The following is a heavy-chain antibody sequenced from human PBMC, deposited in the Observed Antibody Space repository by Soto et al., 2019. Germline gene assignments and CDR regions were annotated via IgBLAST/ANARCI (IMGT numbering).Heavy chain of an antibody. V-gene: IGHV3-66*01. Sequence: GGSLRLSCAASGFTVSSNWMNWVRQAPGKGLEWVSIIRGGGTTYYADSVKGRFIISRDNSKNTLYLQMNSLRVEDTAVYYCARVSSWNSLYYYIMDVWGKGPTVTVSS. CDR1: GFTVSSNW. CDR2: IRGGGTT. D-gene: IGHD1-7*01. J-gene: IGHJ6*03. CDR3: ARVSSWNSLYYYIMDV.